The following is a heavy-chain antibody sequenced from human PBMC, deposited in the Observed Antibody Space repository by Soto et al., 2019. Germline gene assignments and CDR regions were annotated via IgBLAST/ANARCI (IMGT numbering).Heavy chain of an antibody. CDR1: GGSMSSGGYS. CDR2: IYHNGSP. Sequence: SETLSRSCADSGGSMSSGGYSWGWIRQPPGEGLEWIGYIYHNGSPYYNPSLKSRVTISVDRSKNQFSLKLSSVTAADTAVYYCARVPDVWGQGTTVTVSS. V-gene: IGHV4-30-2*01. CDR3: ARVPDV. J-gene: IGHJ6*02.